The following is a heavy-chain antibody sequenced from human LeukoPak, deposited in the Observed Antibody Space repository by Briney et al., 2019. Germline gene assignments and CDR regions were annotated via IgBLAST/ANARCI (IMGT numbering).Heavy chain of an antibody. J-gene: IGHJ4*02. CDR2: IASKTDGGTT. V-gene: IGHV3-15*04. CDR1: GLTVTNAR. CDR3: TTGIRGD. Sequence: GGSLRLSCAASGLTVTNARMNWVRQAPGKGLEWVGRIASKTDGGTTDYAAPVKGRFTISRDDSKNTLFLQMNSLKTEDTAVYYCTTGIRGDCGQGTLVTVSS.